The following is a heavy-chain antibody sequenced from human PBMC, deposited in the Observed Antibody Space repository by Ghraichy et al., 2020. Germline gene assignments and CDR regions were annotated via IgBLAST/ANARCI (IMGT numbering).Heavy chain of an antibody. CDR2: IYYSGST. J-gene: IGHJ5*02. CDR1: GGSISSYY. D-gene: IGHD3-22*01. Sequence: SETLSLTCTVSGGSISSYYWSWIRQPPGKGLEWIGYIYYSGSTNYNPSLKSRVTISVDTSKNQFSLKLSSVTAADTAVYYCARDSYDSSGYFNWFDPWGQGTLVTVSS. CDR3: ARDSYDSSGYFNWFDP. V-gene: IGHV4-59*01.